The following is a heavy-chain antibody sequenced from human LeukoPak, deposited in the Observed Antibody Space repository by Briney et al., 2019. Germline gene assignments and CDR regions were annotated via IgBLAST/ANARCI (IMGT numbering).Heavy chain of an antibody. CDR3: ARLPRLFDWLIPCTFDF. CDR1: GGSINSSTFD. Sequence: SETLSLDCTVSGGSINSSTFDWGWTRQPPGKGLEWIGTISYSGSAYYNPSLQSRVTISVDTSMHHFSLRLTSVTAADTAVYYCARLPRLFDWLIPCTFDFWGQGTVVTVSS. D-gene: IGHD3-9*01. CDR2: ISYSGSA. V-gene: IGHV4-39*02. J-gene: IGHJ4*02.